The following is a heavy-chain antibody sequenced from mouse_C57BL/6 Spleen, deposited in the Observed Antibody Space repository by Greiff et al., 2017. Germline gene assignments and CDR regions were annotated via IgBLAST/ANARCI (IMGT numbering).Heavy chain of an antibody. J-gene: IGHJ1*03. Sequence: VQLQQSGPELVKPGASVKMSCKASGYTFTDYNMHWVKQSHGKSLEWIGYINPNNGGTSYNQKFKGKATLTVNKSSSTAYMELRSLTSEDSAVYYCAISYDYDEWYFDVWGTGTTVTVSS. V-gene: IGHV1-22*01. CDR3: AISYDYDEWYFDV. CDR2: INPNNGGT. D-gene: IGHD2-4*01. CDR1: GYTFTDYN.